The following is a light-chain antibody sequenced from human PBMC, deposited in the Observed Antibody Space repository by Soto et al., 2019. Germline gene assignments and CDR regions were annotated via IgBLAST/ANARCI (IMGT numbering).Light chain of an antibody. CDR3: QSYDSSLGAVV. Sequence: VLTQPPSVSGAPGQRVNFSCTGSSSNIGEDYDVHWYRQLPGTAPKLLIYGYINRPSRVPERFSGSKSGTSASLVITALQAEDEGHYFCQSYDSSLGAVVFGGGTKVTVL. CDR2: GYI. CDR1: SSNIGEDYD. J-gene: IGLJ2*01. V-gene: IGLV1-40*01.